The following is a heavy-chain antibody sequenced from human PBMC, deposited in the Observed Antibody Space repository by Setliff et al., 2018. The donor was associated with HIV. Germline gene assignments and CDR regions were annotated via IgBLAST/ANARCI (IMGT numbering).Heavy chain of an antibody. CDR2: MKEGGRT. CDR1: GDSLNSDAFS. CDR3: QEPVLPEGELCDRRRHGREFLCERSPGGLLDY. Sequence: PSETLSLTCAMSGDSLNSDAFSWSWIRLPPGEGLEWIGYMKEGGRTYYNPSLKSRVTNSVDTSKREHQLQPRPQESGHHISKHVQEPVLPEGELCDRRRHGREFLCERSPGGLLDYWGQGTLVTVSS. J-gene: IGHJ4*02. V-gene: IGHV4-30-2*01. D-gene: IGHD4-4*01.